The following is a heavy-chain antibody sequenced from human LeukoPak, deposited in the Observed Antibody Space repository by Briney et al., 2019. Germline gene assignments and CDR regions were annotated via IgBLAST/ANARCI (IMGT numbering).Heavy chain of an antibody. D-gene: IGHD7-27*01. CDR2: IYPGDSDT. CDR3: ARQLSIPGDWFDP. V-gene: IGHV5-51*01. CDR1: GYSFTSYW. Sequence: GESLKISCKGSGYSFTSYWIGWVRQMPGKGLEWMGIIYPGDSDTRYGPSFQGQVTISADKSISTAYLQWSSLKASDTAMYYCARQLSIPGDWFDPWGQGTLVTVSS. J-gene: IGHJ5*02.